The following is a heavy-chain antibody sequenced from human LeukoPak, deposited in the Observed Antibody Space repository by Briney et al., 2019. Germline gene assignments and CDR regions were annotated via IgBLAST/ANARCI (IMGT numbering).Heavy chain of an antibody. J-gene: IGHJ4*02. D-gene: IGHD6-19*01. CDR3: ARRKKQWLVRWSYLDY. V-gene: IGHV4-34*01. CDR1: GGSFSGYY. Sequence: PSETLSLTCAVYGGSFSGYYWSWIRQPPGKGLEWIGEINHSGSTNYNPSLKSRVTISVDTSKNQFSLKLSSVTAADTAVYYCARRKKQWLVRWSYLDYWGQGTLVTVSS. CDR2: INHSGST.